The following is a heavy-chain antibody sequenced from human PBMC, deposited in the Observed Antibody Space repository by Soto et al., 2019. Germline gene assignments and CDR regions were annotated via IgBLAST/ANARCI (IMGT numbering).Heavy chain of an antibody. Sequence: SETLSLTCAVNGGSFSGYYWDWIRPPPGKGLECIGEINHIASPNYNPSLNRRVTTSVDTSKTQFSLKLSSVTAADTAVYYCARCDRNYGSYYFDYWGQGTLVTVSS. CDR1: GGSFSGYY. J-gene: IGHJ4*02. CDR3: ARCDRNYGSYYFDY. CDR2: INHIASP. D-gene: IGHD1-7*01. V-gene: IGHV4-34*01.